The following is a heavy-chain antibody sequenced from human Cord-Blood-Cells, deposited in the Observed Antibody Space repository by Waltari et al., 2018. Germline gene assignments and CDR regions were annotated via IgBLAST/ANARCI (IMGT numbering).Heavy chain of an antibody. D-gene: IGHD5-12*01. V-gene: IGHV4-39*01. CDR1: GGSISSSSYY. CDR2: IYYCGST. CDR3: ASRRRDGYNYYFDY. J-gene: IGHJ4*02. Sequence: QLQLQESGPGLVKPSETLSLTRTVSGGSISSSSYYCGWIRQPPGKELEWIGSIYYCGSTYYNPSLKSRVTISVDTSKNQFSLKLSSVTAADTAVYYCASRRRDGYNYYFDYWGQGTLVTVSS.